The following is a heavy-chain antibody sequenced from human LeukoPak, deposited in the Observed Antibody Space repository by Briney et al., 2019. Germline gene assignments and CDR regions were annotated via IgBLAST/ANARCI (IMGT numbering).Heavy chain of an antibody. V-gene: IGHV3-74*01. D-gene: IGHD3-3*01. CDR3: ARDRGTYGVLNY. Sequence: PGGSLRLSCVDSGFTSSTYWMYWVCQALGKGLVWVSRINTVAGSTTYADSVKGRFNISRDNAKNTLYLQMNSLRAEDTAVYYCARDRGTYGVLNYWGQGTLVSVCS. J-gene: IGHJ4*02. CDR2: INTVAGST. CDR1: GFTSSTYW.